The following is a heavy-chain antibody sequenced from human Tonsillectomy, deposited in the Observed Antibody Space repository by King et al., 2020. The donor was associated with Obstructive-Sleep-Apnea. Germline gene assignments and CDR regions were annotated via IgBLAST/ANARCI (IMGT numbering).Heavy chain of an antibody. J-gene: IGHJ3*01. CDR2: IHYSGST. D-gene: IGHD3-10*01. V-gene: IGHV4-59*01. CDR3: ARSSISYYGSENKPWLGGFDV. Sequence: VQLQESGPGLVKPSETLSLTCTVSGGSISGYYWSWVRQPPGRGLECIGYIHYSGSTKYDPALKSRVTMSVDTSKNQFSLRLSSVTAADAAVYYCARSSISYYGSENKPWLGGFDVWGQGTMVTVSS. CDR1: GGSISGYY.